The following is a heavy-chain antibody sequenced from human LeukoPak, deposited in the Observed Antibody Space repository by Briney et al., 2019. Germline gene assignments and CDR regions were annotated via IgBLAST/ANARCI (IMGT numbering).Heavy chain of an antibody. V-gene: IGHV5-51*01. CDR2: IYPGDSDT. CDR3: ATATRRYYYYYGMDV. CDR1: GYSLTSYW. J-gene: IGHJ6*02. D-gene: IGHD1-26*01. Sequence: GEPLKISCKGSGYSLTSYWIGWVRQMPGKGLEWMGIIYPGDSDTRYSPSFQGQVTISADKSISTAYLQWSSLKASDTAMYYCATATRRYYYYYGMDVWGQGTTVTVSS.